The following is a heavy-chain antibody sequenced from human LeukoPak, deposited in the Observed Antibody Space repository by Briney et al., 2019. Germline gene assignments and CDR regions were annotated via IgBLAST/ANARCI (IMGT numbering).Heavy chain of an antibody. CDR3: ARDGPVRQYGIAAAGYYMDV. Sequence: GGSLRLSCAASGFTFSSYAMHWVRQAPGKGLEWVAVISYDGSNKYYADSVKGRFTISRDISKNTLYLQMNSLRAEDTAVYYCARDGPVRQYGIAAAGYYMDVWGKGTTVTVSS. D-gene: IGHD6-13*01. CDR1: GFTFSSYA. V-gene: IGHV3-30*04. CDR2: ISYDGSNK. J-gene: IGHJ6*03.